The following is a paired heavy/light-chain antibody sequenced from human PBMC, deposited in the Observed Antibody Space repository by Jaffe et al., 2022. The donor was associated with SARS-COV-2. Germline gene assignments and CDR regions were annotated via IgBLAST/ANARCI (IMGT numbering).Light chain of an antibody. V-gene: IGKV1-16*02. J-gene: IGKJ4*01. CDR1: QGISDY. CDR3: EQYKTYPFT. CDR2: AAS. Sequence: DIQMTQSPSSLSASVGDRVTITCRASQGISDYLVWFQQRPGKAPKSLIYAASTLQSGVPSKFSGSGSGTDFTLTISDLQPEDSATYYCEQYKTYPFTFGGGTKVEIK.
Heavy chain of an antibody. CDR1: GFSFSDHY. CDR3: SRGDYSGGIWFPSDP. Sequence: EVRLVESGGGLVHPGGSLRLSCAASGFSFSDHYMEWVRQAPGKGLEWVARGRNKAKGYTSEYAASVKGRFTISRDDSKNSVYLQMNSLKSEDTAVYFCSRGDYSGGIWFPSDPWGQGTLVTVSS. CDR2: GRNKAKGYTS. D-gene: IGHD2-15*01. V-gene: IGHV3-72*01. J-gene: IGHJ5*02.